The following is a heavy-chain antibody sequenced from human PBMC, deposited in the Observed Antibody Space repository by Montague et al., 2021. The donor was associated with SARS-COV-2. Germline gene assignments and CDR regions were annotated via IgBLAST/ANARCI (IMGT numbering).Heavy chain of an antibody. D-gene: IGHD4-23*01. CDR3: ARWDPQTLTLIGLRGKSASDY. Sequence: ETLSLTCAVYGGSFSDYYWTWVRQSPGKGLEWIAEINHSGTTNYNFNPSLRSRVTISVDTSKSQFSLKLSSVTAADTGVYYCARWDPQTLTLIGLRGKSASDYWGQGTLVTVSS. CDR2: INHSGTT. V-gene: IGHV4-34*01. J-gene: IGHJ4*02. CDR1: GGSFSDYY.